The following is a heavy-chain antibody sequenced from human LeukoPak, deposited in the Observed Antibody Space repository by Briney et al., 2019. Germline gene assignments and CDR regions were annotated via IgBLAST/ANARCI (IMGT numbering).Heavy chain of an antibody. CDR3: ASSYYDSSIDDAFDI. V-gene: IGHV4-59*01. J-gene: IGHJ3*02. Sequence: SETLSLTCTVSGGSISSYYWSWIRQPPGKGLEWMGYIYYSGSTNYNPSFKSRVTISVDTSKNQFSLKLSSVTAADTAVYYCASSYYDSSIDDAFDIWGQGTMVTVSS. D-gene: IGHD3-22*01. CDR1: GGSISSYY. CDR2: IYYSGST.